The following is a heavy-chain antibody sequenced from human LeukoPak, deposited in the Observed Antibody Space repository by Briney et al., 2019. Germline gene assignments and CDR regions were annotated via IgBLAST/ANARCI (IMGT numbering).Heavy chain of an antibody. CDR2: IYSGGST. Sequence: GGSLRLSCAASGFTVSSNYMSWVRQAPGKGLEWVSVIYSGGSTYYADSVKGRFTISRDNSKNTLYLQTNSLRAEDTAVYYCARDRVAYSYGPRAYYFDYWGQGTLVTVSS. CDR1: GFTVSSNY. CDR3: ARDRVAYSYGPRAYYFDY. V-gene: IGHV3-66*01. J-gene: IGHJ4*02. D-gene: IGHD5-18*01.